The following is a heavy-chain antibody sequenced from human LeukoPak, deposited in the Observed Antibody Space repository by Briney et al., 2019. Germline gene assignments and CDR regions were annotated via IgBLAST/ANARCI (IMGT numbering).Heavy chain of an antibody. CDR2: IYTSGST. Sequence: PPETLSLTCTVSGGSISSGSYYWSWIRQPAGKGLEWIGRIYTSGSTNYNPSLKSRVTISVDTSKNQFSLKLSSVTAADTAVYYCARSSGYSSGWYRVQHDYWGQGTLVTVSS. V-gene: IGHV4-61*02. J-gene: IGHJ4*02. D-gene: IGHD6-19*01. CDR3: ARSSGYSSGWYRVQHDY. CDR1: GGSISSGSYY.